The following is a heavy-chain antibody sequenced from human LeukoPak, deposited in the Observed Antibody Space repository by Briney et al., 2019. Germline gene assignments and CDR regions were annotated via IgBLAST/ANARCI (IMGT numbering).Heavy chain of an antibody. Sequence: GGSLRLSCAASGFTFSSYAMSWVRQAPGKGLEWVSAISGSGGSAYYADSVKGRFTISRDNSKNTLYLQMNSLRAEDTAVYYCAKNIIVVVAATLDYWGQGTLVTVSS. J-gene: IGHJ4*02. CDR3: AKNIIVVVAATLDY. V-gene: IGHV3-23*01. D-gene: IGHD2-15*01. CDR2: ISGSGGSA. CDR1: GFTFSSYA.